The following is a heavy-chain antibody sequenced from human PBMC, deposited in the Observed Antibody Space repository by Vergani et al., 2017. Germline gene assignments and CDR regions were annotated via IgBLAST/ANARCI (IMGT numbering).Heavy chain of an antibody. D-gene: IGHD1-7*01. V-gene: IGHV3-48*01. CDR3: ARWLSWNYDTPPGY. J-gene: IGHJ4*02. CDR2: ISSSSSTI. CDR1: GFTFSSYS. Sequence: EVQLVESGGGLVQPGGSLRLSCAASGFTFSSYSMNWVRQAPGKGLEWVSYISSSSSTIYYADSVKGRFTISRDNAKNSLYLQMNSLRAEDTAVYYCARWLSWNYDTPPGYWGQGTLVTVSS.